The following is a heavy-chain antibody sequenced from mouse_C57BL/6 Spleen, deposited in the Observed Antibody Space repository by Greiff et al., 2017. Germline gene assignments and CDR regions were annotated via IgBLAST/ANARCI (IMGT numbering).Heavy chain of an antibody. D-gene: IGHD1-1*01. CDR2: ISYDGSN. CDR3: ARDRITTVPSFAY. Sequence: EVQLQQSGPGLVKPSQSLSLTCSVTGYSITSGYYWNWIRQFPGNKLEWMGYISYDGSNNYNPSLKNRISITRDTSKNQFFLKLNSVTTEDTATYYCARDRITTVPSFAYWGQGTLVTVSA. J-gene: IGHJ3*01. CDR1: GYSITSGYY. V-gene: IGHV3-6*01.